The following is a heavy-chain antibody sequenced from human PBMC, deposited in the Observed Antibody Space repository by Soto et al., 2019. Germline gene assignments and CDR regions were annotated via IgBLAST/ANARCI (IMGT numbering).Heavy chain of an antibody. CDR3: ARDLGGFPDY. V-gene: IGHV1-18*01. J-gene: IGHJ4*02. CDR1: GYTFTSYG. Sequence: QVQLVQSGAEVKKPGASVKVSCKASGYTFTSYGISWVRQAPGQGLEWMGWISAHNGNTKYEQKLQGRITMTTDTSTTTAYMELRSLKSDDTAVYYWARDLGGFPDYWGQGTLVTVSS. CDR2: ISAHNGNT. D-gene: IGHD5-12*01.